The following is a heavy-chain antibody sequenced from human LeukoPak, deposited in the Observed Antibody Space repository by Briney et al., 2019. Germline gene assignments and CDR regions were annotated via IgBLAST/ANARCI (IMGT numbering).Heavy chain of an antibody. CDR3: ARAPPHYYDSSGYRGGHAFDI. D-gene: IGHD3-22*01. CDR1: GGSVSSGGYS. CDR2: IYHSGST. J-gene: IGHJ3*02. Sequence: SETLSLTCAVSGGSVSSGGYSWSWIRQPPGEGLEWIGYIYHSGSTYYNPPLKSRVTISVDRSKNQFSLKLSSVTAADTAVYYCARAPPHYYDSSGYRGGHAFDIWGQGTMVTVSS. V-gene: IGHV4-30-2*01.